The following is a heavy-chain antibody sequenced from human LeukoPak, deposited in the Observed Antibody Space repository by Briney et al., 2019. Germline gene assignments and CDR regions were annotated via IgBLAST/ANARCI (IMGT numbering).Heavy chain of an antibody. CDR1: GLTFSREW. CDR2: IYSGGST. V-gene: IGHV3-53*01. J-gene: IGHJ4*02. CDR3: ARDPVAAAGRDY. Sequence: GGSLRLSCEASGLTFSREWMHWVRQAPGKGLVWVSVIYSGGSTYYADSVKGRFTISRDNSKNTLYLQMNSLRAEDTAVYYCARDPVAAAGRDYWGQGTLVTVSS. D-gene: IGHD6-13*01.